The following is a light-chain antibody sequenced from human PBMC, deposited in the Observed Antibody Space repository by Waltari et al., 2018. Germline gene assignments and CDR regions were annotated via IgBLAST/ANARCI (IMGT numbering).Light chain of an antibody. CDR1: QSVSSSS. CDR3: QQYGSSPPYT. Sequence: EIVLTQSPGTLSLSPGERATLSCRASQSVSSSSLAWYQQKPRQAPRLLIYGASSRATGIPDRFSGSGSGTDFTLTISRLEPEDFAVYYCQQYGSSPPYTFGQGTKLEIK. CDR2: GAS. J-gene: IGKJ2*01. V-gene: IGKV3-20*01.